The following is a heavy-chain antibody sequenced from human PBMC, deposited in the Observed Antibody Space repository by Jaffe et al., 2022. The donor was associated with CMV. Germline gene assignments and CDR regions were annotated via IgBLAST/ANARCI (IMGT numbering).Heavy chain of an antibody. V-gene: IGHV3-7*03. Sequence: EVQLVESGGGLVQPGGSLRLSCAASKFTFSNYWMGWVRQAPGKGLEWVANIKHDGSEKYYVDSVKGRFTISRDNPKSSVYLQMNSLRDGDTAVYYCARWIVAHGGFDYWGQGTLVTVSS. J-gene: IGHJ4*02. D-gene: IGHD3-22*01. CDR1: KFTFSNYW. CDR2: IKHDGSEK. CDR3: ARWIVAHGGFDY.